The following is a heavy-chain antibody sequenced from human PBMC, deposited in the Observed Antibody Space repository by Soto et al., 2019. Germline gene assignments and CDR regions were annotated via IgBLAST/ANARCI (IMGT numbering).Heavy chain of an antibody. CDR3: ARGAYNWNYCTRSGPYFDY. D-gene: IGHD1-7*01. Sequence: SETLSLTCTVSGGSISSYYWSWIRQPPGKGLEWIGYIYYSGSTNYNPSLKSRVTISVDTSKNQFSLKLSSVTAADTAVYYCARGAYNWNYCTRSGPYFDYWGQGTLVTVSS. V-gene: IGHV4-59*01. CDR1: GGSISSYY. J-gene: IGHJ4*02. CDR2: IYYSGST.